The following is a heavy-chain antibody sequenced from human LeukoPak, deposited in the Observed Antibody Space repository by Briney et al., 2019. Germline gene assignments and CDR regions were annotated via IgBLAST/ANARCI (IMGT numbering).Heavy chain of an antibody. CDR2: ISSSSGTL. V-gene: IGHV3-48*04. J-gene: IGHJ3*02. Sequence: GGSLRLSCAASGFTFGTYSMNWVSQAPGKGLEWVSYISSSSGTLYYADSVKGRFTISRDNAKNSLYLQMNSLRAEDTAVYYCARDTAPAFDIWGQGTMVTVSS. CDR3: ARDTAPAFDI. D-gene: IGHD2-21*02. CDR1: GFTFGTYS.